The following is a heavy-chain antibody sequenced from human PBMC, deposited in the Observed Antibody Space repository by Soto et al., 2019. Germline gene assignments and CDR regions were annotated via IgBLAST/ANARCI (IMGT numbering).Heavy chain of an antibody. Sequence: DVQLLESGGGLVQPGGSLRLSCAASGFTFSSCGMSWVRQAPGKGLEWVSAISGSGDSSDYADSVKGRFTISRDNSKSTLCLQMNSLGAEVTAVNYCAKEDVVPPAMAGWVVRIHDYWGQGTLVTVSS. CDR2: ISGSGDSS. D-gene: IGHD2-2*01. CDR3: AKEDVVPPAMAGWVVRIHDY. V-gene: IGHV3-23*01. CDR1: GFTFSSCG. J-gene: IGHJ4*02.